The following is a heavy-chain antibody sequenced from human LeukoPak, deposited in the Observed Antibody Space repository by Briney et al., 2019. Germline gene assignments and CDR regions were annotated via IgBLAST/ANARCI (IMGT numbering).Heavy chain of an antibody. J-gene: IGHJ6*03. V-gene: IGHV4-34*01. D-gene: IGHD5-18*01. CDR2: INHSGST. CDR1: GGSFSGYY. Sequence: SETLSLTCAVYGGSFSGYYWSWIRQPPGKGLEWIGEINHSGSTNYNPSLKSRVTMSVDTSKNHSSLKLSSVTAADTAVYYCARPGYSSPYYYYYYMDVWGKGTTVTISS. CDR3: ARPGYSSPYYYYYYMDV.